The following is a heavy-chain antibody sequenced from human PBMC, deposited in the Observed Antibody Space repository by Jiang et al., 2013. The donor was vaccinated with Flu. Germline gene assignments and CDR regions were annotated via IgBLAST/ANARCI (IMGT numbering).Heavy chain of an antibody. J-gene: IGHJ4*02. CDR2: INSDGSST. Sequence: QLVESGGGLVRPGGSLRLSCAASGFIFSDYWMHWVRQAPGKGLVWVSRINSDGSSTTYADSVKGRFTISRDNAKNTLYLQMNSLRAEDTAVYYCARGSAAPFDYWGQGTLVPVSS. D-gene: IGHD6-13*01. V-gene: IGHV3-74*01. CDR1: GFIFSDYW. CDR3: ARGSAAPFDY.